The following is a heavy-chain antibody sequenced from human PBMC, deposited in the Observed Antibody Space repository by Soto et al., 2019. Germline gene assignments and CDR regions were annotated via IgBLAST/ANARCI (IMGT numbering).Heavy chain of an antibody. J-gene: IGHJ4*02. D-gene: IGHD4-17*01. V-gene: IGHV3-9*01. Sequence: GGSLRLSCAASGFTFDDYAMHWVRQAPGKGLEWVSGISWNSGSIGYADSVKGRFTISRDNAKNSLYLQMNSLRAEDTGLYYCAKGQYGDYYFDYWGQGTLVTVSS. CDR1: GFTFDDYA. CDR3: AKGQYGDYYFDY. CDR2: ISWNSGSI.